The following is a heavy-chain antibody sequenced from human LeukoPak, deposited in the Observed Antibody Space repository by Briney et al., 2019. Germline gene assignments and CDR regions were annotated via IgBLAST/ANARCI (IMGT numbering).Heavy chain of an antibody. V-gene: IGHV4-31*03. CDR3: ARGAHYYYYGMDV. CDR2: IYYSGST. Sequence: SETLSLTCTVSGGSISSGGYYWSWIRQHPGKGLEWIGYIYYSGSTYYNPSLKSRVTISVDTSKNQFSLKLSSVTAADTAVYYCARGAHYYYYGMDVWGQGTTVTVSS. J-gene: IGHJ6*02. CDR1: GGSISSGGYY.